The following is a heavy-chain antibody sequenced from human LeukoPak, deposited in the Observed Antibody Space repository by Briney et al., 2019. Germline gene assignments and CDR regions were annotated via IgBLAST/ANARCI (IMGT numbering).Heavy chain of an antibody. Sequence: GSLRLSCAASGFTFSSYWMSWVRQAPGKGLEWIGYIYYSGSTNYNPSLKSRVTISVDTSKNQFSLKLSSVTAADTAVYYCARGYIGIDPWGQGTLVTVSS. CDR3: ARGYIGIDP. D-gene: IGHD1-14*01. CDR2: IYYSGST. V-gene: IGHV4-59*01. CDR1: GFTFSSYW. J-gene: IGHJ5*02.